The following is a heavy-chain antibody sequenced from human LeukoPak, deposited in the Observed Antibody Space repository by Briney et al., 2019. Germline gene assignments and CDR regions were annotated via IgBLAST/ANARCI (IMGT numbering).Heavy chain of an antibody. Sequence: GGSLRLSCAASGFTFSSYSMNWVRQAPGKGLEWVSSISSSSSYIYYADSVKGRFTISRDNAKNSLYLQMNSLRAEDTAVYYCARDLDYGDYGNWFDPWGQGTLVTVSS. CDR2: ISSSSSYI. D-gene: IGHD4-17*01. CDR1: GFTFSSYS. CDR3: ARDLDYGDYGNWFDP. V-gene: IGHV3-21*01. J-gene: IGHJ5*02.